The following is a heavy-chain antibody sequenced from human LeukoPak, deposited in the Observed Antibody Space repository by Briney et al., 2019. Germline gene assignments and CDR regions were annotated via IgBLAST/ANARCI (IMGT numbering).Heavy chain of an antibody. CDR3: ARNGRVRRVVKDLFEY. Sequence: ASVRVSCKTSGYTFTDYDITWVRQAPGQGLEWMGRVSPYNGNTYYSQRFQDRVIITKDTSTGTAYMDLRDLRTDDTAMYYCARNGRVRRVVKDLFEYWGQGTLVTVSS. J-gene: IGHJ4*02. CDR2: VSPYNGNT. V-gene: IGHV1-18*01. D-gene: IGHD3-10*01. CDR1: GYTFTDYD.